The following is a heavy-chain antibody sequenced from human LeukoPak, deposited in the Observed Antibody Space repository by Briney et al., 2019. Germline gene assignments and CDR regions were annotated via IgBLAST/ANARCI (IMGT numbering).Heavy chain of an antibody. D-gene: IGHD4-17*01. CDR1: GGSISSYY. V-gene: IGHV4-59*08. CDR2: IYYSGST. Sequence: PSETLSLTCTVSGGSISSYYWSWIRQPPGKGLEWIGYIYYSGSTNYNPSLKSRVTISVDTSKNQFSLKLSSMTAADTAVYYCACTYGGSAFDIWGQGTMVTVSS. J-gene: IGHJ3*02. CDR3: ACTYGGSAFDI.